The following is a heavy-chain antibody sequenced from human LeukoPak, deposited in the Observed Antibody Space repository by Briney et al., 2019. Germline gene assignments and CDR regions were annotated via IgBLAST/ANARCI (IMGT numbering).Heavy chain of an antibody. CDR2: INAGNGNT. CDR1: GYTFTSYA. V-gene: IGHV1-3*01. Sequence: GASVKVSCKASGYTFTSYAMHWVRQAPGQRLEWMGWINAGNGNTKYSQKFQGRVTITRDTSASTAYMELSSLRSEDTAVYYCARAYPHIVVVVDNWFDPWGQGTLVTVSS. J-gene: IGHJ5*02. D-gene: IGHD2-15*01. CDR3: ARAYPHIVVVVDNWFDP.